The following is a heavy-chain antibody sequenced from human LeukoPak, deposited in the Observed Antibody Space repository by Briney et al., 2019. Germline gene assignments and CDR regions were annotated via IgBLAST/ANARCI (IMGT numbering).Heavy chain of an antibody. V-gene: IGHV1-69*05. J-gene: IGHJ4*02. CDR3: ARSNRVGYYGSGSYYIDY. CDR2: IIPIFGTA. CDR1: GGTFSSYA. Sequence: ASVKVYCKASGGTFSSYAISWVRQAPGQGLEWMGGIIPIFGTANYAQKFQGRVTITTDESTSTAYMELSSLRSEDTAVYYCARSNRVGYYGSGSYYIDYWGQGTLVTVSS. D-gene: IGHD3-10*01.